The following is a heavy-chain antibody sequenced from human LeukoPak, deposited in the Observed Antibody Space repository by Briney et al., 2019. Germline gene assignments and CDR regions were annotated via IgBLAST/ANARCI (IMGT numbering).Heavy chain of an antibody. CDR1: GGSISSYY. CDR2: IYYSGST. J-gene: IGHJ5*01. V-gene: IGHV4-59*08. Sequence: SETLSLTCTVSGGSISSYYWSWIRQPPGKGLEWIGYIYYSGSTNYNPSLKSRVTISVDTSKNQFSLKLSSVTAADTAVYYCARQGVGAPLVNSGGQGPLATVSS. D-gene: IGHD1-26*01. CDR3: ARQGVGAPLVNS.